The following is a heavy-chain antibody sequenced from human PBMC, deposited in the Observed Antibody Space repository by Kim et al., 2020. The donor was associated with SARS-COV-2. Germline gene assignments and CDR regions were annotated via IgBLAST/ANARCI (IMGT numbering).Heavy chain of an antibody. Sequence: ASVKVSCKASGYTFTSYGISWVRQAPGQGLEWMGWISAYNGNTNYAQKLQGRVTMTTDTSTSTAYMELRSLRSDDTAVYYCARDNPLKRVVAAWRTYGMDVWGQGTTVTVSS. V-gene: IGHV1-18*01. CDR2: ISAYNGNT. CDR3: ARDNPLKRVVAAWRTYGMDV. D-gene: IGHD2-15*01. CDR1: GYTFTSYG. J-gene: IGHJ6*02.